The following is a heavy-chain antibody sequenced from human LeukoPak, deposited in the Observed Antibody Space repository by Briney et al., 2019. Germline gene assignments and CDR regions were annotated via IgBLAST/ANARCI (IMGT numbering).Heavy chain of an antibody. Sequence: SETLSLTCTVSGGSISSGSHYWSWIRQPAGKGLEWIGRIYSSGNTNYNPSLKSRVTISLDTSKNQFSLNLSSVTAADTAVYYCAGEVGGSWFDPWGLGTLVTVSS. J-gene: IGHJ5*02. V-gene: IGHV4-61*02. D-gene: IGHD1-26*01. CDR3: AGEVGGSWFDP. CDR2: IYSSGNT. CDR1: GGSISSGSHY.